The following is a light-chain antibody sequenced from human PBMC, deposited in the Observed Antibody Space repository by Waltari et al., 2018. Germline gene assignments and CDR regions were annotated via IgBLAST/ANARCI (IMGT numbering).Light chain of an antibody. CDR2: AAS. Sequence: DVQMTQSPSSLSASVGDRVPIPCRASQSIANYLNWYQQKPGKVPKLLIYAASSLHSGVPSRFSGSGSGTEFTLTITNLQPEDFATYYCQQSYTTLTFGGGTKVE. V-gene: IGKV1-39*01. CDR1: QSIANY. CDR3: QQSYTTLT. J-gene: IGKJ4*01.